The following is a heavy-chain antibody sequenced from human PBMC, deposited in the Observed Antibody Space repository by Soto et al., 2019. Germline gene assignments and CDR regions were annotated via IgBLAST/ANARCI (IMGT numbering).Heavy chain of an antibody. Sequence: SETLSLTCTVSGGSISSSSYYWGWIRQPPGKGLEWIGSIYYSGSTYYNPSLKSRVTISVDTSKNQFSLKLSSVTAADTAVYYCARNAFDIWGQGTMVTVSS. V-gene: IGHV4-39*01. CDR2: IYYSGST. J-gene: IGHJ3*02. CDR1: GGSISSSSYY. CDR3: ARNAFDI.